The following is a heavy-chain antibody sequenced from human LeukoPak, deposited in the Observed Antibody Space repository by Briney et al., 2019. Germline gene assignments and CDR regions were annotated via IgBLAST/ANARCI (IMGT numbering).Heavy chain of an antibody. V-gene: IGHV1-46*01. Sequence: ASVKVSCKASGYTFTSRYIHWVRQAPGQGLEYMGVINPSGGRTIYAPRFQGRVNMTGDTSTNTVYMQLSTLRSEDTAVYYCVRDDGHSGYDDYWGQGTLVTVSS. J-gene: IGHJ4*02. CDR2: INPSGGRT. CDR1: GYTFTSRY. CDR3: VRDDGHSGYDDY. D-gene: IGHD5-12*01.